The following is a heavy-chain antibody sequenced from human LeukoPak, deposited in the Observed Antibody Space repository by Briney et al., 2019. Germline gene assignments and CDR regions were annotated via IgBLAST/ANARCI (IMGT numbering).Heavy chain of an antibody. CDR2: IYYSGST. V-gene: IGHV4-59*01. CDR3: ARSGYYDSSGYFDY. Sequence: SETLSLTCTVSGGSISSYYWSWIRQPPGKGLEGIGYIYYSGSTNYNPSLKSRVTISVDTSKNQFSLKLSSVTAADTAVYYCARSGYYDSSGYFDYWGQGTLVTVSS. J-gene: IGHJ4*02. D-gene: IGHD3-22*01. CDR1: GGSISSYY.